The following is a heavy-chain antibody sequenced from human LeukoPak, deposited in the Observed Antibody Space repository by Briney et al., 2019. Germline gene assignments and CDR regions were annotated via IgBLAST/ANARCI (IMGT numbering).Heavy chain of an antibody. CDR3: ARATGGD. Sequence: SETLSLTCAVYGGSFSGYYWSWIRQPPGKGLEWIGEINHSGSTNYNPSLKSRVTISVDTSKNQFSLKLSSVTAADTAVYYCARATGGDWGQGTLVTLSS. V-gene: IGHV4-34*01. CDR2: INHSGST. D-gene: IGHD1-26*01. CDR1: GGSFSGYY. J-gene: IGHJ4*02.